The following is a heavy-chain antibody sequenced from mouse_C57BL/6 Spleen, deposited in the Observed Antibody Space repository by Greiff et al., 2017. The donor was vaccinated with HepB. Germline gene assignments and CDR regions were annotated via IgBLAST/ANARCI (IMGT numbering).Heavy chain of an antibody. CDR3: AIYYGYDDWYFDV. J-gene: IGHJ1*03. Sequence: EVQLQQSGPVLVKPGASVKMSCKASGYTFTDYYMNWVKQSHGKSLEWIGVINPYNGGTSYNQKFKGKATLTVDKSSSTAYMELNSLTSEDSAVYYCAIYYGYDDWYFDVWGTGTTVTVSS. V-gene: IGHV1-19*01. CDR1: GYTFTDYY. D-gene: IGHD2-2*01. CDR2: INPYNGGT.